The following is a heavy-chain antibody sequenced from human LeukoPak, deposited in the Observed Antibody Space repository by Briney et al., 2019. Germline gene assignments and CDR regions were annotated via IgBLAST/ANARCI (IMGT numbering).Heavy chain of an antibody. D-gene: IGHD6-13*01. CDR3: ARGRSYSSSWYYFDY. CDR1: GGSISSSSYY. V-gene: IGHV4-39*07. J-gene: IGHJ4*02. Sequence: SETLSPTCTVSGGSISSSSYYWGWIRQPPGKGLEWIGSIYYSGSTYYNPSLKSRVTISVDTSKNQFSLKLSSVTAADTAVYYCARGRSYSSSWYYFDYWGQGTLVTVSS. CDR2: IYYSGST.